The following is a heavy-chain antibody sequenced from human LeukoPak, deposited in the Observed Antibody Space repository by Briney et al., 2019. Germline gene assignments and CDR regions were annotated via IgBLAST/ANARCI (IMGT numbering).Heavy chain of an antibody. CDR1: GFTFSSYG. CDR3: AKSGSIVVVIASIFDY. CDR2: ISYDGSNK. Sequence: GGSLRLSCAASGFTFSSYGMHWVRQAPGKGLEWVAVISYDGSNKYYVDSGKGRFTISRDNSKYTLYLQMNSLRAEDTAVYYCAKSGSIVVVIASIFDYWGQGTLVTVSS. V-gene: IGHV3-30*18. D-gene: IGHD2-21*01. J-gene: IGHJ4*02.